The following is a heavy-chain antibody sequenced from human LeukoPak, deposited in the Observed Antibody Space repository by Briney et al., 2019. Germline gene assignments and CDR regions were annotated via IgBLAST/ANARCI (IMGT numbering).Heavy chain of an antibody. D-gene: IGHD5-18*01. Sequence: PGGSLRLSCSASGFTFSSYAMHWVRQAPGRGLEYVSAISSNGGSTYYADSVKGRFTISRDNSKNTLYLQMNSLRAEDTAVYYCARSHDSWIQLWFRIDYWGQGTLVTVSS. J-gene: IGHJ4*02. CDR2: ISSNGGST. CDR3: ARSHDSWIQLWFRIDY. CDR1: GFTFSSYA. V-gene: IGHV3-64*04.